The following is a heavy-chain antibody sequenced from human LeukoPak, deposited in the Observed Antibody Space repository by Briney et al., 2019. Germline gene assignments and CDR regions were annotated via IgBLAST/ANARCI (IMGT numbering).Heavy chain of an antibody. CDR3: ARSGHCSGADCYAEGIDY. CDR2: ISVYNGNT. CDR1: GYTFTWNG. J-gene: IGHJ4*02. D-gene: IGHD2-2*01. Sequence: ASVKVSCKASGYTFTWNGITWVRQAPGQGLEWMGWISVYNGNTVYAQMFQDRVTMTTDTSTSTAYMEVTNLRSDDTAMYFCARSGHCSGADCYAEGIDYWGQGTLVTVSS. V-gene: IGHV1-18*01.